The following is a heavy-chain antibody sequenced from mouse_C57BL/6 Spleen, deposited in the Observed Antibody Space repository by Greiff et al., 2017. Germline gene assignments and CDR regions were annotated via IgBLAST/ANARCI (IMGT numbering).Heavy chain of an antibody. CDR3: ARNRGYGSSLFAY. CDR1: GFSLTSYG. V-gene: IGHV2-2*01. D-gene: IGHD1-1*01. CDR2: IWSGGST. Sequence: VQVVESGPGLVQPSQSLSITCTVSGFSLTSYGVHWVRQSPGKGLEWLGVIWSGGSTDYNAAFISRLSISKDNSKSQVFFKMNSLQADDTAIYYCARNRGYGSSLFAYLGQGTLVTVSA. J-gene: IGHJ3*01.